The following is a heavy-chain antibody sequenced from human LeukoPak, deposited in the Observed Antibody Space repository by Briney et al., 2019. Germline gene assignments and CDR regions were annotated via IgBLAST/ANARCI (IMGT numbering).Heavy chain of an antibody. V-gene: IGHV3-73*01. CDR1: GFTFSGSA. J-gene: IGHJ3*02. D-gene: IGHD1-26*01. Sequence: GGSLRLSCAASGFTFSGSAIHWVRQASGKGPEWVGRIRSKAQKYATAYAASVKGRFTISRDDSKNTAYLQINRLKTEDTAMYYCTRLSRWEPYDGFDIWGQGTVVTVSS. CDR3: TRLSRWEPYDGFDI. CDR2: IRSKAQKYAT.